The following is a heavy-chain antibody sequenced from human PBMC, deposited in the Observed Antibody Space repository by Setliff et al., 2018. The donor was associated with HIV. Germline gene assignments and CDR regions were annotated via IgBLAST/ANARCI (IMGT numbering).Heavy chain of an antibody. CDR1: GFSFSTYS. CDR2: ISSSSTI. D-gene: IGHD3-10*01. Sequence: GGSLRLSCAASGFSFSTYSMNWVRQAPGKGLEWVSYISSSSTIYYADSVKGRFTISRDNAKNSLYLQMNSLRAEDTAVYYCARDNAYYGSGSHFDYWGQGTLVTVPQ. V-gene: IGHV3-48*04. J-gene: IGHJ4*02. CDR3: ARDNAYYGSGSHFDY.